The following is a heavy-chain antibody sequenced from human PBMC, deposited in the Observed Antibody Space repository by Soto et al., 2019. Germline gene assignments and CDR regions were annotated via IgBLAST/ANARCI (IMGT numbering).Heavy chain of an antibody. V-gene: IGHV1-69*01. CDR3: ASSYGISWYGDY. J-gene: IGHJ4*02. CDR2: VIPTAGKP. CDR1: GDTFNNYA. D-gene: IGHD6-13*01. Sequence: QVHLVQSGAEVKKPGTSVKVSCQAFGDTFNNYAVTWVRQAPGQGLEWMGGVIPTAGKPNYAQNFQGRITITADESTSTVYMELSSLRSDDTAVYYCASSYGISWYGDYWGQGTLVTVAS.